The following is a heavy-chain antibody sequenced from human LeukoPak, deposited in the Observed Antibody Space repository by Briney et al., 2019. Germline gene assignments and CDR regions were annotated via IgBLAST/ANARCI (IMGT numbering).Heavy chain of an antibody. J-gene: IGHJ5*02. CDR3: ARDEVMITFGGVIVSNWFDP. D-gene: IGHD3-16*02. CDR2: ISAYNGNT. CDR1: GYTFTSYG. V-gene: IGHV1-18*01. Sequence: ASVKVSCKASGYTFTSYGISWVRQAPGQGLEWMGWISAYNGNTNYAQKLQGRVTMTTDTSTSTAYMELRSLRSDDTAVYYCARDEVMITFGGVIVSNWFDPWGQGTLVTVSS.